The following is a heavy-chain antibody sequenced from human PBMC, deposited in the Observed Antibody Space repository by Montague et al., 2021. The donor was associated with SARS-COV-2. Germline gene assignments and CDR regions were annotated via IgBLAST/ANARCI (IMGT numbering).Heavy chain of an antibody. V-gene: IGHV4-61*02. D-gene: IGHD7-27*01. CDR2: LYTSGSY. CDR1: GVSISSDYYY. J-gene: IGHJ5*01. Sequence: TLSLTCTVYGVSISSDYYYWSCNPQPAGKELKWNGSLYTSGSYNSTPNLQSPATLYVDTSKNQFALKLMSVTDADTAVYSCATTGLSGESWFDSWGQGTMVAVSS. CDR3: ATTGLSGESWFDS.